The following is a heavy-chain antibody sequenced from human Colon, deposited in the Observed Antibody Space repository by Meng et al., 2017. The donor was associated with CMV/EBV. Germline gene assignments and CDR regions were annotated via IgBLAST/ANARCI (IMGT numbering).Heavy chain of an antibody. CDR3: ATGSVAADGKGY. D-gene: IGHD6-13*01. Sequence: KASGYTLSRYNINWVPQAPGQWLEWMGYINPKTGDPTYVQGFRGRFVFSLDTSVSTAYLQISSLEAEDTAVYYCATGSVAADGKGYWGQGTLVTVSS. CDR2: INPKTGDP. J-gene: IGHJ4*02. CDR1: GYTLSRYN. V-gene: IGHV7-4-1*02.